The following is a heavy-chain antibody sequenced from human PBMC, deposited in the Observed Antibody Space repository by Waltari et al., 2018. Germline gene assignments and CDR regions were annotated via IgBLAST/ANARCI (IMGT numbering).Heavy chain of an antibody. D-gene: IGHD6-19*01. CDR1: GYSISSGYY. J-gene: IGHJ4*02. Sequence: QVQLQESGPGLVKPSETLSLTCAVSGYSISSGYYWGWIRQPPGKGLEWIGSIYHSGSTYYNPSLKSRVTISVDTSKNQFSLKLSSVTAADTAVYYCASVSVAGYLDYWGQGTLVTVSS. CDR2: IYHSGST. CDR3: ASVSVAGYLDY. V-gene: IGHV4-38-2*01.